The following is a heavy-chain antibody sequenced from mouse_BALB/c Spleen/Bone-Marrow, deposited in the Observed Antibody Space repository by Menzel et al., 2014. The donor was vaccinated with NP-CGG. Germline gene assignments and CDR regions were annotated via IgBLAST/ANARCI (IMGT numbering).Heavy chain of an antibody. CDR3: AAYYGSSYWAMDY. D-gene: IGHD1-1*01. V-gene: IGHV1-87*01. Sequence: VQLQQSGAELARPGASVNLSCKVSGYTFTSYWMQWVKQRPGQGLEWIGAIYPGDGDTRYTQKFKGKATLTADKSPSTAYMQLSSLASEDSAVYYCAAYYGSSYWAMDYWGQGTSVTVSS. CDR1: GYTFTSYW. CDR2: IYPGDGDT. J-gene: IGHJ4*01.